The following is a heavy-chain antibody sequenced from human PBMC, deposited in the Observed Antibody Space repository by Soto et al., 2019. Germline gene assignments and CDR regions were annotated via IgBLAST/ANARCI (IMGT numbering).Heavy chain of an antibody. CDR1: GFTFSSYS. CDR3: ARDLRMVYAIDFDY. Sequence: EVQLVESGGGLVQPGGSLRLSCAASGFTFSSYSMNWVHQAPGKGLEWVSYISSSGSTIYYADSVKGRFTISRDNAKNSLYLQMNSLREEDTAVYYCARDLRMVYAIDFDYWGQGTLVTVSS. J-gene: IGHJ4*02. CDR2: ISSSGSTI. V-gene: IGHV3-48*02. D-gene: IGHD2-8*01.